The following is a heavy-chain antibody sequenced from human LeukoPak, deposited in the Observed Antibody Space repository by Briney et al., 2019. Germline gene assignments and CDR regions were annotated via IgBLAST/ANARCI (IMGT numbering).Heavy chain of an antibody. J-gene: IGHJ4*02. CDR3: TTVPATYSGSGLHDY. V-gene: IGHV3-15*01. CDR2: IKSKTDGGTT. CDR1: GFTFSTYS. D-gene: IGHD5-12*01. Sequence: GGSLRLSCVASGFTFSTYSMNWVRQAPGKGLEWVGRIKSKTDGGTTDYAAPVKGRFTISRDDSKNTLYLQMNSLKTEDTAVYYCTTVPATYSGSGLHDYWGQGTLVTVSS.